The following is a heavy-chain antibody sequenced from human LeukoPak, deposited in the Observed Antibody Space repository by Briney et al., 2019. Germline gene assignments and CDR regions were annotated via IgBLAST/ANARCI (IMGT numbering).Heavy chain of an antibody. CDR1: GYTFTGYY. D-gene: IGHD6-25*01. J-gene: IGHJ4*02. CDR2: INPNSGGT. CDR3: ARVAAGSFFHRPAAFDY. Sequence: ASVKVSCKASGYTFTGYYMHWVRQAPGQGLEWMGWINPNSGGTNYAQKFQGRVTMTRDTSISTAYMELSRLRSDDTAVYYCARVAAGSFFHRPAAFDYWGQGTLVTVSS. V-gene: IGHV1-2*02.